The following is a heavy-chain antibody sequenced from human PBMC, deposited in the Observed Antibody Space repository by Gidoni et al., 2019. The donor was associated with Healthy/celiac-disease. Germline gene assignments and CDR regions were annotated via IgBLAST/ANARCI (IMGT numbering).Heavy chain of an antibody. V-gene: IGHV3-9*01. CDR1: GFPFDDYA. J-gene: IGHJ4*02. Sequence: EVQLVESGGGLVQPGWSLRLPCAASGFPFDDYAMDWVRQAPGKGLEWVSGISWNSGSIGYADSVKGRFTISRDNAKNSLYLQMNSLRAEDTALYYCAKGGVVRGVIITTSFDYWGQGTLVTVSS. CDR3: AKGGVVRGVIITTSFDY. CDR2: ISWNSGSI. D-gene: IGHD3-10*01.